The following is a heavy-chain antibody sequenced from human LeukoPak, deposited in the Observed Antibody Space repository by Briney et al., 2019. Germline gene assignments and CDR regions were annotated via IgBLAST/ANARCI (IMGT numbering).Heavy chain of an antibody. CDR2: IYTSGST. D-gene: IGHD4-17*01. V-gene: IGHV4-4*07. Sequence: SETLSLTCAVSGGSISSYYWSWIRQPAGKGLEWIGRIYTSGSTNYNLSLKSRVTMSVDTSKNHFSLKLSSVTAADTAVYYCAVNYGDDAFDIWGQGTMVTVSS. CDR3: AVNYGDDAFDI. J-gene: IGHJ3*02. CDR1: GGSISSYY.